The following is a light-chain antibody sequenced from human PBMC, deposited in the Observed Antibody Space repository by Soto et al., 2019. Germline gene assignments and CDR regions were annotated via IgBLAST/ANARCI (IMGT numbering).Light chain of an antibody. J-gene: IGLJ2*01. V-gene: IGLV2-14*01. Sequence: QSALTQPASVSGSPGQSITISCIGTSSDVGGYNYVSWYQQHPGKAPKLMIYDVSNRPSGVSNRFSGSKSANTASLTISGLHAEDEAAYYCSSYTGSSTYVVFGGGTKVTVL. CDR3: SSYTGSSTYVV. CDR2: DVS. CDR1: SSDVGGYNY.